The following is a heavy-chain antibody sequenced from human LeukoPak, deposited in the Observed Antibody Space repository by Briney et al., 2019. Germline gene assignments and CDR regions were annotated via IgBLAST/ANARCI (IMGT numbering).Heavy chain of an antibody. CDR2: IKQDGSEK. CDR1: GFTFSDYW. D-gene: IGHD4-23*01. CDR3: ATNGGNNPFDC. J-gene: IGHJ4*02. Sequence: GGSLRLSCAASGFTFSDYWMSWVRQAPGKGLEWVANIKQDGSEKYYVDSVRGRFTISRDNAKNSLYLQMNSLRAEDTAVYYCATNGGNNPFDCWGQGTLVTVSS. V-gene: IGHV3-7*01.